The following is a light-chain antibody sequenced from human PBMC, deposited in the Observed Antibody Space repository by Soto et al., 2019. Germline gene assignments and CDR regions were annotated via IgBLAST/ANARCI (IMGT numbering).Light chain of an antibody. CDR2: EVS. CDR3: SSYTSSSVV. Sequence: QSALTQPPSVSGSPGQSVTISCTGTSSDVGSYNRVSWYQQPPGTAPKLMIYEVSNRPSGVPDRFSGSKSGNTASLTISGVQAEDEADYYCSSYTSSSVVFGGGTQLTVL. J-gene: IGLJ2*01. V-gene: IGLV2-18*02. CDR1: SSDVGSYNR.